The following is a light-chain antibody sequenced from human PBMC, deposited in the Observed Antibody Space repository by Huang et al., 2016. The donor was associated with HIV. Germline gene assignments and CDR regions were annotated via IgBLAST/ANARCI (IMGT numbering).Light chain of an antibody. V-gene: IGKV3-15*01. CDR1: HSVSSN. CDR2: GAS. Sequence: EIVMTQSPATLSVSPGARATLSCRASHSVSSNLAWYQQKPGQAPRLLICGASTRATGIPARFSGSGSGTEFTLTISSLQSEDVAVYYCQQYNNWPMTFGQGTKLEIK. J-gene: IGKJ2*01. CDR3: QQYNNWPMT.